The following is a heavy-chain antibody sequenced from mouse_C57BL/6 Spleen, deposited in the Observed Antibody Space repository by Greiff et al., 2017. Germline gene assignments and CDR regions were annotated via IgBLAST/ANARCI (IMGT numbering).Heavy chain of an antibody. Sequence: EVQLQQSGPGLVKPSQSLSLTCSVTGYSITSCYYWNWIRQFPGNKLEWMGYISYDGSNNYNPSLKNRISITRDTSKNQFFLKLNAVTTEDTATYYCARGGYDYDYDMDYWGQGTSVTVYS. CDR1: GYSITSCYY. CDR3: ARGGYDYDYDMDY. J-gene: IGHJ4*01. CDR2: ISYDGSN. V-gene: IGHV3-6*01. D-gene: IGHD2-4*01.